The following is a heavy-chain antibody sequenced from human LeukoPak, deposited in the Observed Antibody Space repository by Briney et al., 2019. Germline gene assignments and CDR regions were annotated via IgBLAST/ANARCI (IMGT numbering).Heavy chain of an antibody. CDR2: IYYSGST. V-gene: IGHV4-39*01. D-gene: IGHD4-17*01. CDR1: GGSIRSSSNY. Sequence: SETLSLTCTVSGGSIRSSSNYWAWIRQPPGKGLEWIGSIYYSGSTDYNPSLRSRVTMSVDTSTNQFSLEVGSVTATDTALYYCPRRLIGDGCFDDWGRGTLVTVSS. J-gene: IGHJ4*02. CDR3: PRRLIGDGCFDD.